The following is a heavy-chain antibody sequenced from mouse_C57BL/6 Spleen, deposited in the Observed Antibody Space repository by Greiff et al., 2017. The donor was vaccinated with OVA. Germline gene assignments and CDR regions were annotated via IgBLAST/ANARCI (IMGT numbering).Heavy chain of an antibody. V-gene: IGHV1-54*01. J-gene: IGHJ2*01. Sequence: VQLQQSGAELVRPGTSVKVSCKASGYAFTNYLIEWVKQRPGQGLEWIGVINPGSGGTNYNEKCKGKATLTADKSSSTAYMQLSSLTSEDSAVYFCARSSYYYGSSSLYYFDYWGQGTTLTVSS. D-gene: IGHD1-1*01. CDR3: ARSSYYYGSSSLYYFDY. CDR1: GYAFTNYL. CDR2: INPGSGGT.